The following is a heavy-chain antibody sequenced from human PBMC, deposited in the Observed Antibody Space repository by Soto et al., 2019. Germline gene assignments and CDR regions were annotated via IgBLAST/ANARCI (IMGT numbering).Heavy chain of an antibody. CDR1: SGSFSGYY. CDR3: ARDRSTYGGGGTGEVKENWFDP. V-gene: IGHV4-34*01. Sequence: PSETLSLTCSIYSGSFSGYYWSWIRQPPGKGLEWIGEISQSGNTNYSPSLKSRVSISIDTSKKQVSLKLNSVTTADTAVYYCARDRSTYGGGGTGEVKENWFDPWGPGTLVTVSS. CDR2: ISQSGNT. J-gene: IGHJ5*02. D-gene: IGHD3-3*02.